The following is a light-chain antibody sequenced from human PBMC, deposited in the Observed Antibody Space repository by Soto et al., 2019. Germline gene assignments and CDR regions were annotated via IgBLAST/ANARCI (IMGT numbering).Light chain of an antibody. CDR2: EVS. CDR1: NSDVGGYNR. CDR3: SSYASSNSSV. V-gene: IGLV2-18*02. Sequence: QSVLTQPPSVSGSPGQSVTFSCTGSNSDVGGYNRVSWYQQSPGTAPRVIIYEVSNRPSGVPDRFSGSKSGNTASLTISGLQAEDEADYYCSSYASSNSSVFGTGTKLTVL. J-gene: IGLJ1*01.